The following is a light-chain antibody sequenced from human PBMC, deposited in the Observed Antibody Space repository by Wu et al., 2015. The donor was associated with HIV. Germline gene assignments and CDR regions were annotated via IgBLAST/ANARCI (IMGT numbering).Light chain of an antibody. J-gene: IGKJ4*01. CDR3: QQYNNWPLLT. CDR2: GAS. CDR1: QSVSSD. V-gene: IGKV3-15*01. Sequence: EVVMTQSPATLSVSPGERATLSCRASQSVSSDLAWYQQKPGQAPRLLIYGASTRASGIPARFSGSGSGTEFILTISSLQSEDFAVYYCQQYNNWPLLTFGGGTKVEIK.